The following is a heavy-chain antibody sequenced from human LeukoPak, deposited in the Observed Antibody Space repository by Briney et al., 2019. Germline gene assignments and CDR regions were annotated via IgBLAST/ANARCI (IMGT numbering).Heavy chain of an antibody. CDR2: LYNGGDT. J-gene: IGHJ3*02. CDR1: GASIGSFY. Sequence: SETLSLTCTVSGASIGSFYWVWIRQPAGKGLEWIGRLYNGGDTNYSPSLRSRVTMPVDTSKNQFSLKLKSVTAADTAVYYCARGLEASGVGFYAFDIWGQGTVVTVSS. D-gene: IGHD6-13*01. V-gene: IGHV4-4*07. CDR3: ARGLEASGVGFYAFDI.